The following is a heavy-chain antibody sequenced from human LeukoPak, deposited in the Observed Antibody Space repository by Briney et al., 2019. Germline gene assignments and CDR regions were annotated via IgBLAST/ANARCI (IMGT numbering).Heavy chain of an antibody. Sequence: WGSLRLSCAASGFTFSSYAMSWVRQAPGKGLEWVSAISGSGGSTYYADSVKGRFTISRDNSKNTLYLQMNSLRAEDTAVYYCARESQVAGGAFDIWGQGTMVTVSS. CDR3: ARESQVAGGAFDI. CDR2: ISGSGGST. V-gene: IGHV3-23*01. D-gene: IGHD6-19*01. CDR1: GFTFSSYA. J-gene: IGHJ3*02.